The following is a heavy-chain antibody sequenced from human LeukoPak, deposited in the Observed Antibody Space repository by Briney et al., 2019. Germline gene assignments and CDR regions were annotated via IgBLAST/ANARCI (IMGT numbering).Heavy chain of an antibody. CDR1: GGSISSSSYY. D-gene: IGHD5-24*01. J-gene: IGHJ4*02. CDR3: ARQREMATIRDYFDY. V-gene: IGHV4-39*01. Sequence: SETLSLTCTVSGGSISSSSYYWGWIRQPPGKGLEWIGSIYYSGSTYYNPSLKSRVTISVDTSKNQFSLKLSSVTAADTAVYYCARQREMATIRDYFDYWGQGTLVTVSS. CDR2: IYYSGST.